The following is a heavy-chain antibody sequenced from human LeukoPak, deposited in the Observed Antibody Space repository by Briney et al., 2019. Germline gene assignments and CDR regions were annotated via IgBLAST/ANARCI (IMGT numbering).Heavy chain of an antibody. Sequence: PGGSLRLSCAASGFTFSNYWMSWVRQAPGKGLEWVANIKQDGSKKNYVGAVNGRFTISRDNARNSLYLQMNSLRVEDTAGYYCAGRSGSFDYWGQGTLVTVSS. D-gene: IGHD3-10*01. J-gene: IGHJ4*02. V-gene: IGHV3-7*01. CDR2: IKQDGSKK. CDR1: GFTFSNYW. CDR3: AGRSGSFDY.